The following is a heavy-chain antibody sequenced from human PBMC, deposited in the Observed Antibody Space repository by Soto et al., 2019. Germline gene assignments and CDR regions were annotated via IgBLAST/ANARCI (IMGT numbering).Heavy chain of an antibody. D-gene: IGHD2-15*01. CDR1: GGSVNSGSYY. CDR2: IYYSGST. CDR3: ARDYWASSAAFDI. J-gene: IGHJ3*02. V-gene: IGHV4-61*10. Sequence: ETLSLTCTVSGGSVNSGSYYWSWIRQPAGEGLEWIGYIYYSGSTKYNPSLKSRVTISVDTSKNQFSLKLSSVTAADTAVYYCARDYWASSAAFDIWGQGTIVTV.